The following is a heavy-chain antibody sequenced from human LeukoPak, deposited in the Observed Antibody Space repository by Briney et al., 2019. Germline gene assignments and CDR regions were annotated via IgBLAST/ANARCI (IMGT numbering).Heavy chain of an antibody. CDR2: ISGSGGST. Sequence: GGSLRLSCAASGFTFSSYAMSWVRQAPGKGLEWVSAISGSGGSTYYADSVKGRFTISRDNSKNTLYLQMNSLRAEDTAVYYCAGTGEDYYDSSGYPRYWGQGTLVTVSS. J-gene: IGHJ4*02. V-gene: IGHV3-23*01. CDR3: AGTGEDYYDSSGYPRY. D-gene: IGHD3-22*01. CDR1: GFTFSSYA.